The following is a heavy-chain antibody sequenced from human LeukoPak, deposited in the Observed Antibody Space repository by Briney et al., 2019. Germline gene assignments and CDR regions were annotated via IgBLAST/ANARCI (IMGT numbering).Heavy chain of an antibody. D-gene: IGHD2-2*01. Sequence: GGSLRLSCAASGFIFSSYAMHWVRQAPGRGLEWVAVISSDGNNKYADSVKGRFTISRDNAKNSLYLQMNSLRVEDTAVYYCARATSRRPYYFDYWGQGTLVTVSS. CDR1: GFIFSSYA. CDR2: ISSDGNNK. V-gene: IGHV3-30-3*01. CDR3: ARATSRRPYYFDY. J-gene: IGHJ4*02.